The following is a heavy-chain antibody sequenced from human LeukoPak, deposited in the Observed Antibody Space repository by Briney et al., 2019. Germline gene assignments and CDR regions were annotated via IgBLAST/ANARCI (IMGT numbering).Heavy chain of an antibody. D-gene: IGHD3-10*01. J-gene: IGHJ3*02. Sequence: ASVKVSCKASGGTFSSYTISWVRQAPGQGLEWMGRIIPILGIANYAQKFQGRVTITADKSTSTAYMELSSLRSEDTAVYYCARGGTYHYGSGSYYIENDAFDIWGQGTMVTVSS. CDR1: GGTFSSYT. CDR3: ARGGTYHYGSGSYYIENDAFDI. V-gene: IGHV1-69*02. CDR2: IIPILGIA.